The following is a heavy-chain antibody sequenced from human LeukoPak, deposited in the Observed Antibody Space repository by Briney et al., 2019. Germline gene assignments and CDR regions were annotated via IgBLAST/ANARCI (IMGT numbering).Heavy chain of an antibody. CDR2: IYYSGNT. V-gene: IGHV4-59*01. CDR1: GGSISSYY. Sequence: KPSETLSLTCTVSGGSISSYYWSWIRQPPGKGLEWIGYIYYSGNTNYNPSLKSRVTISVDTSKNQFSLTLSSVTAADTAVYYCARASGSYYSSYFNYWGQGTLVTVSS. D-gene: IGHD3-10*01. J-gene: IGHJ4*02. CDR3: ARASGSYYSSYFNY.